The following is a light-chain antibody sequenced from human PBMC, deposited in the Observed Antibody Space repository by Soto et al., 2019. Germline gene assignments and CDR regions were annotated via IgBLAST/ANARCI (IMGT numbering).Light chain of an antibody. CDR3: SSYTSSSTPVV. CDR1: SSDVGGYNY. CDR2: DVS. Sequence: QSALTQPASVSGSPGQSITISCTGTSSDVGGYNYVSWYQQHPGKAPKLMIYDVSNRPSGVSNRFSGSKSGNTASLTISGLQAEDEAGYYCSSYTSSSTPVVFGAGTKRTVL. V-gene: IGLV2-14*01. J-gene: IGLJ2*01.